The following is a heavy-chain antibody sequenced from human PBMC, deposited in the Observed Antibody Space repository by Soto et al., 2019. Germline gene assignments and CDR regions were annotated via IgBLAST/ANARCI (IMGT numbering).Heavy chain of an antibody. Sequence: GASVKVSCKASGDTFSSYAISWVRQAPGQGLEWMGGIIPIFGTANYAQKFQGRVTITADESTSTAYMELSSLRSEDTAVYYCVSGGQWRGGDYYYYGMDVCGQGTTVTVCS. CDR1: GDTFSSYA. J-gene: IGHJ6*02. V-gene: IGHV1-69*13. D-gene: IGHD6-19*01. CDR3: VSGGQWRGGDYYYYGMDV. CDR2: IIPIFGTA.